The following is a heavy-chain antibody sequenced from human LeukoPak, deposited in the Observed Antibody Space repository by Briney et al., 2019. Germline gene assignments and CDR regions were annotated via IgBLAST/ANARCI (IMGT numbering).Heavy chain of an antibody. V-gene: IGHV3-21*01. CDR1: EFTFSSYN. CDR3: ARDRLAARPYYYYYMDV. CDR2: ISSSSSYI. J-gene: IGHJ6*03. Sequence: GGSLRLSCAASEFTFSSYNMNWVRQAPGKGLEWVSSISSSSSYIYYADSVKGRFTISRDNAKNSLYLQMNSLRAEDTVVYYCARDRLAARPYYYYYMDVWGKGTTVTVSS. D-gene: IGHD6-6*01.